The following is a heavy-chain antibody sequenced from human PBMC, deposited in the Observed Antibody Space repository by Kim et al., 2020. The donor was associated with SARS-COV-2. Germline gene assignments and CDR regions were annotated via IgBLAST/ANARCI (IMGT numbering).Heavy chain of an antibody. CDR3: AREVLGSGSYSSFDY. V-gene: IGHV3-33*05. CDR2: ISYDGSNK. J-gene: IGHJ4*02. D-gene: IGHD3-10*01. CDR1: GFTFSSYG. Sequence: GGSLRLSCAASGFTFSSYGMHWVRQAPGKGLEWVAVISYDGSNKYYADSVKGRFTISRDNSKNTLYLQMNSLRAEDTAVYYCAREVLGSGSYSSFDYWGQGTLVTVSS.